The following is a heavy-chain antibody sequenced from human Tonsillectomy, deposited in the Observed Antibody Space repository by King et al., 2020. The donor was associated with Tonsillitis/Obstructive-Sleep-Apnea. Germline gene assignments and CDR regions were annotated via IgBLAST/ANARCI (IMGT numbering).Heavy chain of an antibody. J-gene: IGHJ4*02. CDR1: GYSFTSYG. V-gene: IGHV1-18*01. Sequence: VQLVQSGPEVKKTGASVKVSCTTSGYSFTSYGLTWVRQAPGHGLEWMGWISGYNGNANYAQKLQDRVTLTTDTLTRTAYMELRSLTSDDTAVYYCARIGRSSRALWYWGQGALVTVSS. CDR2: ISGYNGNA. CDR3: ARIGRSSRALWY. D-gene: IGHD6-13*01.